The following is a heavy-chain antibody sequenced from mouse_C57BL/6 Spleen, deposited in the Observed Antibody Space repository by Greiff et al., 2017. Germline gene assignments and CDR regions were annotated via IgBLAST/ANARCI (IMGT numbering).Heavy chain of an antibody. CDR2: ISDGGSYT. Sequence: EVNVVESGGGLVKPGGSLKLSCAASGFTFSSYAMSWVRQTPEKRLEWVATISDGGSYTYYPDNVKGRFTIARDNAKINLYLQMSHLKSEDTAMYYCARASVVAPLDYWGQGTTLTVSS. CDR1: GFTFSSYA. CDR3: ARASVVAPLDY. J-gene: IGHJ2*01. V-gene: IGHV5-4*03. D-gene: IGHD1-1*01.